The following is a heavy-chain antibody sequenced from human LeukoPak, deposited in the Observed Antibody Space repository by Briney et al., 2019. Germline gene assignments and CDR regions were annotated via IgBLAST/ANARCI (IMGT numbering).Heavy chain of an antibody. J-gene: IGHJ4*02. CDR1: GGSFSGYY. CDR3: AKDTETYYDFWSGYPTWYYFDY. CDR2: INHSGST. V-gene: IGHV4-34*01. Sequence: PSETLSLTCAVYGGSFSGYYWSWIRQPPGKGLEWIGEINHSGSTNYNPSLKSRVTISVDTSKNQFSLKLSSVTAADTAVYYCAKDTETYYDFWSGYPTWYYFDYWGQGTLVTVSS. D-gene: IGHD3-3*01.